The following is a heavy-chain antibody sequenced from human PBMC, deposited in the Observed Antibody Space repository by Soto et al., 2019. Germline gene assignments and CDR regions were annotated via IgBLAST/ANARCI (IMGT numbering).Heavy chain of an antibody. D-gene: IGHD5-12*01. Sequence: PGESLKISCGASGYSFPGFWIGWVRQMPGKGLEWMGIIFPADSETRYSPSFQGQVTISADKSISTAYLQWSSLKASDSAMYYCAGRGAGYNYDYWGQGTLVTVSS. CDR2: IFPADSET. V-gene: IGHV5-51*01. CDR3: AGRGAGYNYDY. CDR1: GYSFPGFW. J-gene: IGHJ4*02.